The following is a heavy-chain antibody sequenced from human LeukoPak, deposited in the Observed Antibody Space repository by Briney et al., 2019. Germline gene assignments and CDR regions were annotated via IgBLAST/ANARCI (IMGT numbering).Heavy chain of an antibody. Sequence: GGSLRLSCAASGFTFSGYGVHWVRQAPGEGLEWVAFIRLDGSDEYYGDSVKGRFTISRDNSKNTLYLQMNSLRPEDTAVYYCARDHSQNFDYWGQGTLVTVSS. CDR1: GFTFSGYG. J-gene: IGHJ4*02. D-gene: IGHD5-18*01. CDR2: IRLDGSDE. V-gene: IGHV3-30*02. CDR3: ARDHSQNFDY.